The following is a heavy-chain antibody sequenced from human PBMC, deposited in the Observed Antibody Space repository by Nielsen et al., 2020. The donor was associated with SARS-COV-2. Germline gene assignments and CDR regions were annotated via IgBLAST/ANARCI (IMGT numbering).Heavy chain of an antibody. Sequence: GGSLRLSCAASGFTFSSYAMSWVRQAPGKGLEWVSAISGSGGSTYYADSVKGRFTISRDNSKNTLYLQMNSLRAEDTAVYYCARDWTVVTAIPDAFDIWGQGTMVTVSS. CDR2: ISGSGGST. CDR1: GFTFSSYA. D-gene: IGHD2-21*02. V-gene: IGHV3-23*01. J-gene: IGHJ3*02. CDR3: ARDWTVVTAIPDAFDI.